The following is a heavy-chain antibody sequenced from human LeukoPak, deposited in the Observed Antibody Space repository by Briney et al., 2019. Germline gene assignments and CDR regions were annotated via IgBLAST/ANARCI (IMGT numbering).Heavy chain of an antibody. V-gene: IGHV3-48*01. CDR1: GFTFSSYS. CDR2: ISGSSTI. CDR3: ARGPAARFGY. J-gene: IGHJ4*02. Sequence: PGGSLRLSCAASGFTFSSYSMNWVRQAPGKGLEWVSYISGSSTIYYADSVRGRFTISRDNAKNSLHLQMNSLRAEDTAVYYCARGPAARFGYWGQGTLVTVSS.